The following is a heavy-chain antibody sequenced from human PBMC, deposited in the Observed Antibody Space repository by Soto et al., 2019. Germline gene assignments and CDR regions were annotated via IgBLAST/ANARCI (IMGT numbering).Heavy chain of an antibody. Sequence: QLQLQESGSRLVQPSQTLSLTCAVSGDSISSNNYAWSWIRQPPGKGLEWIGYIYHSGSTYYNPSLKSRVTISVDRSKNHFSLNLTSVTAADTALYYCAKGGLGYGSDNWFDPWGRGTLVTVSS. J-gene: IGHJ5*02. CDR3: AKGGLGYGSDNWFDP. V-gene: IGHV4-30-2*01. CDR2: IYHSGST. D-gene: IGHD5-12*01. CDR1: GDSISSNNYA.